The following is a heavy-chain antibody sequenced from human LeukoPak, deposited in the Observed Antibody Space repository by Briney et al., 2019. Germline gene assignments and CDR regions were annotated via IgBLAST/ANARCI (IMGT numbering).Heavy chain of an antibody. CDR1: GFTFSSYA. D-gene: IGHD2-2*01. CDR2: ISGSGGST. J-gene: IGHJ4*02. V-gene: IGHV3-23*01. CDR3: AKDFLPTLGSAVPTLYYFDY. Sequence: GSLRLSCAASGFTFSSYAMSWVRQAPGKGLEWVSAISGSGGSTYYADSVKGRFTISRDNSKNTLYLQMNSLRAEDTAVYYCAKDFLPTLGSAVPTLYYFDYWGQGTLVTVSS.